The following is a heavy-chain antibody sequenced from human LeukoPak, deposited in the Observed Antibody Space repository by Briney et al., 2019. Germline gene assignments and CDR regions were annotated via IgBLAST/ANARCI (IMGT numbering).Heavy chain of an antibody. CDR2: IIPLAGTK. D-gene: IGHD3-3*01. J-gene: IGHJ6*03. CDR3: AATSFWSGSLSGVHGYLYMEV. CDR1: GDTFSNSV. V-gene: IGHV1-69*05. Sequence: GASVTVSCKASGDTFSNSVISWVRLAPGQGLEWMGAIIPLAGTKKYAKKLQGRLTMTTDDSRTTAFMELSGLRSDDTAVYYCAATSFWSGSLSGVHGYLYMEVWGKGTAVFVSS.